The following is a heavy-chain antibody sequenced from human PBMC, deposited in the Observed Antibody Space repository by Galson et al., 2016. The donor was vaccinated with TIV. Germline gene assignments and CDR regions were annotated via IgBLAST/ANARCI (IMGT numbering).Heavy chain of an antibody. CDR2: ST. CDR3: ASPNYRSGYYVFDL. CDR1: GYTFISHD. J-gene: IGHJ3*01. V-gene: IGHV1-8*02. Sequence: SVKVSCKASGYTFISHDINWVRQATGQGLEWMGNSTGYAQKFQSRVTMTSNISISTAYMELSSLRSEDTAVYYCASPNYRSGYYVFDLWGQGTMVTVSS. D-gene: IGHD3-22*01.